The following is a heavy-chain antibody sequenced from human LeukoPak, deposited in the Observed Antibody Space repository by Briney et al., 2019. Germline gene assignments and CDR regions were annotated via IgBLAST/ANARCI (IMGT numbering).Heavy chain of an antibody. CDR3: AKNLYCGGGSCYPSALGMDV. J-gene: IGHJ6*02. CDR2: ISGSGNRT. CDR1: AFTFSNYW. V-gene: IGHV3-23*01. D-gene: IGHD2-15*01. Sequence: GGSLRLSCAASAFTFSNYWMTWVRQAPGKGLEWVSSISGSGNRTYYADSVKGRFTISRDNSKNTLFLQMNSLRAEDTAVYYCAKNLYCGGGSCYPSALGMDVWGQGTTVTVSS.